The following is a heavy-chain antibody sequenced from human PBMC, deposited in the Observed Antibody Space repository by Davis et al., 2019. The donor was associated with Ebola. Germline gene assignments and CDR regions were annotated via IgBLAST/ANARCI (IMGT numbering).Heavy chain of an antibody. J-gene: IGHJ4*02. CDR2: IYYSGST. CDR1: GGSISSYY. CDR3: AREVGSYDY. D-gene: IGHD1-26*01. Sequence: MPSETLSLTCTVSGGSISSYYWSWIRQPPGKGLEWIGYIYYSGSTNYNPSLKSRVTISVDTSKNQFSLKLSSVTAADTAVYYCAREVGSYDYWGQGTLVTVSS. V-gene: IGHV4-59*12.